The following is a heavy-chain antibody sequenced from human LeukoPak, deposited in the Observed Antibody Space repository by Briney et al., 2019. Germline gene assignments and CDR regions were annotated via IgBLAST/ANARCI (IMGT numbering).Heavy chain of an antibody. CDR3: AKSPGTYSYYSYLDV. V-gene: IGHV3-66*01. CDR1: GFTASNNY. D-gene: IGHD1-26*01. CDR2: IYTAGTT. J-gene: IGHJ6*02. Sequence: GGSLRLSCAATGFTASNNYMSWVRQAPGTGLEWVSVIYTAGTTYYAASVKGRFTISRDNSRNTLYLQMNSLRAEDTAVYYCAKSPGTYSYYSYLDVWGQGTTVTVSS.